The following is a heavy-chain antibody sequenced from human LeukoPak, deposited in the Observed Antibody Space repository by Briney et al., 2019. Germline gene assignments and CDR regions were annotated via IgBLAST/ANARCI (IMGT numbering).Heavy chain of an antibody. CDR3: ARDDYYDSSGYYNSIDY. CDR1: GFTFSSYG. J-gene: IGHJ4*02. Sequence: QPGRSLRLSCAASGFTFSSYGMHWVRQAPGKGLEWVAVIWYDGSNKYYADSVKGQFTISRDNSKNTLYLQMNSLRAEDTAVYYCARDDYYDSSGYYNSIDYWGQGTLVTVSS. V-gene: IGHV3-33*01. CDR2: IWYDGSNK. D-gene: IGHD3-22*01.